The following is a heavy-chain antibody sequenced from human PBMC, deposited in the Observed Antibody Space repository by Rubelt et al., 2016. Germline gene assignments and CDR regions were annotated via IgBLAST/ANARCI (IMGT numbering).Heavy chain of an antibody. D-gene: IGHD6-13*01. J-gene: IGHJ5*02. CDR1: GYTFTSYG. CDR3: ASMYSSSWYRGWFDP. V-gene: IGHV1-18*01. CDR2: ISAYNGHT. Sequence: QVQLVQSGAEVKKPGASVKVSCKASGYTFTSYGISWVRQAPGQGLEWMGWISAYNGHTNYAQKLQGRCTMTTDTSTSTAYMELRSLRPDYTAVYYCASMYSSSWYRGWFDPWGQGTLVTVSS.